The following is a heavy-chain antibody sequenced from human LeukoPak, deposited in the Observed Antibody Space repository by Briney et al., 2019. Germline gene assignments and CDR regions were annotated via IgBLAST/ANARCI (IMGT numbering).Heavy chain of an antibody. J-gene: IGHJ6*03. V-gene: IGHV4-4*02. CDR2: IYHSGST. D-gene: IGHD4-11*01. CDR1: GGSISSSNW. CDR3: ARDNSNYYYYYMDV. Sequence: SGTLSLTCAVSGGSISSSNWWSWVRQPPGKGLEWIGEIYHSGSTNYNPSLKSRVTISVDKSKNQFSLKLSSVTAADTAVYYCARDNSNYYYYYMDVWGKGTTVTVSS.